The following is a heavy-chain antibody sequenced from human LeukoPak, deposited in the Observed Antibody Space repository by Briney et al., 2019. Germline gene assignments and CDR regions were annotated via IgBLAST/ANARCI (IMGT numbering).Heavy chain of an antibody. V-gene: IGHV3-74*01. D-gene: IGHD1-26*01. J-gene: IGHJ4*02. CDR1: GFRFGCYW. CDR2: INGYGSDT. Sequence: GAPRIFCSGAGFRFGCYWVHLGRQAPGEGVGLVSRINGYGSDTSYADFVKGRFTISRDNAKNTVYLQVNSLRAEDTAVFYCTRGGSGTYGEFDYWGQGTLVTVSS. CDR3: TRGGSGTYGEFDY.